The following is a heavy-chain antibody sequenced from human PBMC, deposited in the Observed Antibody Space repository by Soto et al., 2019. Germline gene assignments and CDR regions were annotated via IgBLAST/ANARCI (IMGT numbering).Heavy chain of an antibody. D-gene: IGHD1-1*01. Sequence: EVQLVESGGGLVQPGGSLRLSCRASGFIFSNFWMNWVRQAPGKGLEWLGNINEDGSATTFVDSVKGRFSTSRDNAERSLYLQMNSLRAEDTAVYYCARGTSTPGFDYLGQGALVTVSS. V-gene: IGHV3-7*04. CDR2: INEDGSAT. CDR1: GFIFSNFW. CDR3: ARGTSTPGFDY. J-gene: IGHJ4*02.